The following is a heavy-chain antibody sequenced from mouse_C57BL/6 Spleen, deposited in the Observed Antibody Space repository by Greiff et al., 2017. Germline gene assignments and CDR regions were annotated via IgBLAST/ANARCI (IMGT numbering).Heavy chain of an antibody. CDR3: ARWVSSGSVVY. CDR1: GYTFTSYW. V-gene: IGHV1-55*01. D-gene: IGHD3-2*02. Sequence: QVQLQQPGAELVKPGASVKMSCKASGYTFTSYWITWVMQRPGHGLEWVGDICPGSGSINYNEKFKSKGTLTVDTSPSTAYMQLSSLTSEDSAVYYCARWVSSGSVVYWGQGTTLTVSS. J-gene: IGHJ2*01. CDR2: ICPGSGSI.